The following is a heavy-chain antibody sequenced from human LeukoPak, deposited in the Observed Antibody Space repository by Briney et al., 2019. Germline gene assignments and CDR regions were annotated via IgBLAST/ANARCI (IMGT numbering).Heavy chain of an antibody. J-gene: IGHJ5*02. V-gene: IGHV3-48*03. CDR2: ISYSGRTI. Sequence: QPGGSLRLSCAASGFTFSNYELNWVRQAPGKGLEWVSYISYSGRTIYSADSVKGRFTISRDNAKNSLYLQMNSLRAEDTAVYYCARGVGSSWPGWFDPWGQGTLVTVSS. CDR3: ARGVGSSWPGWFDP. CDR1: GFTFSNYE. D-gene: IGHD6-13*01.